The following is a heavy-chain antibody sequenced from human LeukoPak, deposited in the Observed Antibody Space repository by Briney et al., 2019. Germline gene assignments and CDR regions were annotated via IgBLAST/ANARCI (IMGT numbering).Heavy chain of an antibody. D-gene: IGHD3-10*01. CDR1: GGSISSSSYY. CDR3: ARRSYSSRWFGATDFDY. J-gene: IGHJ4*02. Sequence: SETLSLTCTVSGGSISSSSYYWGWIRQPPGKGLEWIGSIYYSGSTYYNPSLKSRVTISVDTSKNQFSLKLSSVTAADTAVYYCARRSYSSRWFGATDFDYWGQGTLVTVSS. CDR2: IYYSGST. V-gene: IGHV4-39*01.